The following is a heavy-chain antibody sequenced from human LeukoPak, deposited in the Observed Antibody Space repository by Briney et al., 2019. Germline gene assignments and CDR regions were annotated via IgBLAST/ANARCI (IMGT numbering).Heavy chain of an antibody. CDR1: GYTFTVYY. V-gene: IGHV1-2*02. Sequence: SXXVXCKASGYTFTVYYMHWVRQAPGQGREWMGWINPNSGGTNYTQKFQGRVTMTRDTSISTAYMELSRLRSDDTAVYYCARDGSYYHPFDYWGQGTLVTVSS. J-gene: IGHJ4*02. D-gene: IGHD1-26*01. CDR2: INPNSGGT. CDR3: ARDGSYYHPFDY.